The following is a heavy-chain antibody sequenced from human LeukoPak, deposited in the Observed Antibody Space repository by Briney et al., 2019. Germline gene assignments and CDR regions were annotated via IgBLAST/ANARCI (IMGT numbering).Heavy chain of an antibody. Sequence: ASVKVSCKASGYTFTSYGISWVRQAPGHGLEWMGWISAYNGNTNYAQKLQGRVNMTTDTSTSTAYMELRSLRSDGTAVYYCARALWFGEYADYWGQGTLVTVSS. V-gene: IGHV1-18*01. J-gene: IGHJ4*02. CDR1: GYTFTSYG. CDR2: ISAYNGNT. CDR3: ARALWFGEYADY. D-gene: IGHD3-10*01.